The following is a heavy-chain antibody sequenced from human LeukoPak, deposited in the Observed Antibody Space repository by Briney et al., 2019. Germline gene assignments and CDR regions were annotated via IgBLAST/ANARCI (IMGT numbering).Heavy chain of an antibody. CDR3: TKELHVAVAVAEYYSFYMDV. D-gene: IGHD6-19*01. Sequence: PGGSLRLSCAASGFAFSSFAMGWVRQSPGKGLEWLSTINGGGTTTFYADSVKGRFTISRDNSKNTLYLHMDGLRPDDTAIYYCTKELHVAVAVAEYYSFYMDVWGRGTAVSVSS. V-gene: IGHV3-23*01. J-gene: IGHJ6*03. CDR1: GFAFSSFA. CDR2: INGGGTTT.